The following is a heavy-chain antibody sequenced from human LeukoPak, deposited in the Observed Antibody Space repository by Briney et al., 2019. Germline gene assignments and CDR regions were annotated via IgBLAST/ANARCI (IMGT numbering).Heavy chain of an antibody. CDR2: IYNSGST. V-gene: IGHV4-4*07. J-gene: IGHJ5*02. CDR1: GGSFSGYY. Sequence: SETLSLTCAVYGGSFSGYYWSWIRQPPGKGLEWIGRIYNSGSTNYNPSLESRVTMSVDTSKNQFSLKLSSVTAADTAVYYCARDYYGSGSYYLNWFDPWGQGTLVTVSS. CDR3: ARDYYGSGSYYLNWFDP. D-gene: IGHD3-10*01.